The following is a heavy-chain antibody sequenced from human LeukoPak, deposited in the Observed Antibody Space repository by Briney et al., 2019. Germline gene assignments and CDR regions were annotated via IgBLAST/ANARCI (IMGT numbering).Heavy chain of an antibody. V-gene: IGHV3-7*03. CDR3: ARDGRPLDY. CDR2: IKQDGGEK. Sequence: PGGSLRLSCVDSGITFSRYWMSWVRQAPGKGPEWVANIKQDGGEKYYVDSVKGRFTISRDNAKNSLYLQMNSLRVEDTAVYYCARDGRPLDYWGQGTLVTVSS. J-gene: IGHJ4*02. CDR1: GITFSRYW.